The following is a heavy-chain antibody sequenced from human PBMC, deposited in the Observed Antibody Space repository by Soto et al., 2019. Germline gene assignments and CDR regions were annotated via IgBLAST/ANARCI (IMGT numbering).Heavy chain of an antibody. D-gene: IGHD6-13*01. V-gene: IGHV5-51*01. J-gene: IGHJ6*02. CDR3: ARQPDSSSSRRAPDYYYGMDV. CDR2: IYPGDSDT. CDR1: GYSFTSYW. Sequence: LGESLKISCKGSGYSFTSYWIGWVRQMPGKGLEWMVIIYPGDSDTRYSPSFQGQVTISADKSISTAYLQWSSLKASDTAMYYCARQPDSSSSRRAPDYYYGMDVWGQGTTVTVSS.